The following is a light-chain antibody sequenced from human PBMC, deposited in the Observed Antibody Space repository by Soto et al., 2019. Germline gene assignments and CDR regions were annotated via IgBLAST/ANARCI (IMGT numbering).Light chain of an antibody. CDR2: EGS. Sequence: QSVLAQPASVSGSPGQSITISCAGTSGDVGSYNLVSWYQQHPAKAPKLMIYEGSKRPSGVSNRFSGSKSGNTASLTISGLQAEDEADYYCCSYAGSSTFLYVFGTGTKVTVL. CDR1: SGDVGSYNL. CDR3: CSYAGSSTFLYV. V-gene: IGLV2-23*03. J-gene: IGLJ1*01.